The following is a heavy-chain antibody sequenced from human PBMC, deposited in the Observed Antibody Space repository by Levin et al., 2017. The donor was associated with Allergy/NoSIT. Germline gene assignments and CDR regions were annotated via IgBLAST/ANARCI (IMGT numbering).Heavy chain of an antibody. D-gene: IGHD2-21*02. V-gene: IGHV3-30-3*01. CDR2: ISYDGSNK. J-gene: IGHJ4*02. Sequence: GGSLRLSCAASGFTFSSYAMHWVRQAPGKGLEWVAVISYDGSNKYYADSVKGRFTISRDNSKNTLYLQMNSLRAEDTAVYYCVVTARYWGQGTLVTVSS. CDR3: VVTARY. CDR1: GFTFSSYA.